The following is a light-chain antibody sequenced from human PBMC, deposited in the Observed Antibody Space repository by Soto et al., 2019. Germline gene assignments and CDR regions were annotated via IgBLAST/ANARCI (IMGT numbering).Light chain of an antibody. V-gene: IGKV1-27*01. CDR2: AAS. CDR1: QGISNY. J-gene: IGKJ4*01. Sequence: DIQMTQSPSSLSASVGYRFTITCLASQGISNYLAWYQQKPGKVPKILIYAASTLQSGVPSRFSGSVSGTDGTITISSLQPEDVSTYYCQKYNSATLTFGGGTKVDIK. CDR3: QKYNSATLT.